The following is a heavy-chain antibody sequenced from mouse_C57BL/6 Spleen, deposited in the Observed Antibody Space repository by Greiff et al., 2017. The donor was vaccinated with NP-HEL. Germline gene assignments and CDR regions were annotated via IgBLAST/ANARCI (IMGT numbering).Heavy chain of an antibody. CDR1: GYSFTGYF. Sequence: VQLKQSGPELVKPGDSVKISCKASGYSFTGYFMNWVMQSHGKSLEWIGRINPYNGDTFYNQKFKGKATLTVDKSSSTSHMELRSQTSEDSAVYYCARRGDEYDGYAMDYWGQGTSVTVSS. CDR2: INPYNGDT. CDR3: ARRGDEYDGYAMDY. D-gene: IGHD2-4*01. V-gene: IGHV1-20*01. J-gene: IGHJ4*01.